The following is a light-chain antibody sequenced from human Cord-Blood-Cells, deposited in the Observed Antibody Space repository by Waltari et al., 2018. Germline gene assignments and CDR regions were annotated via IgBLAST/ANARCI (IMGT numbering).Light chain of an antibody. CDR1: SRDVGVYNI. Sequence: QSALTQPASVSGSPGQSIPIPCPGPSRDVGVYNIFPWYKQHPGKAPKLLIYDVSNRPSGVSNRFSGSKSGNTASLTISGLQAEDEADYYCSSYTSSSTLVFGGGTKLTVL. CDR3: SSYTSSSTLV. J-gene: IGLJ3*02. CDR2: DVS. V-gene: IGLV2-14*01.